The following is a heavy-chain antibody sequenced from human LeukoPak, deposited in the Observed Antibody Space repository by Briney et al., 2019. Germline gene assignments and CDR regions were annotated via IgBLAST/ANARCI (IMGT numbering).Heavy chain of an antibody. CDR2: IRQDGGQT. CDR1: ELTFTGYW. Sequence: GGSLRLSCAASELTFTGYWMNWVRQAPGKGLQWVGNIRQDGGQTHYSDSVKGRFTISRDNAKRSLYLQMNSLRPEDTAVYYCARDGHSSGSFDYWGQGTLVTVSS. D-gene: IGHD3-10*01. V-gene: IGHV3-7*01. J-gene: IGHJ4*02. CDR3: ARDGHSSGSFDY.